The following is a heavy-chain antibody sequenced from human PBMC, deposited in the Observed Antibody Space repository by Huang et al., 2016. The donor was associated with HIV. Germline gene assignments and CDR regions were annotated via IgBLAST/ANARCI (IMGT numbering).Heavy chain of an antibody. CDR3: ARVQPPHGRNPLDI. CDR2: ISASGGST. V-gene: IGHV1-46*03. J-gene: IGHJ3*02. Sequence: QVHLVQSGAEVREPGASVKVSCRPSGNTFTSFHVHWVRQAPGQGLEWRGKISASGGSTTYAEKFQGRISRTRDRSTGTIFLELRSLRSEDTAMYYCARVQPPHGRNPLDIWGQGTLITVSS. CDR1: GNTFTSFH.